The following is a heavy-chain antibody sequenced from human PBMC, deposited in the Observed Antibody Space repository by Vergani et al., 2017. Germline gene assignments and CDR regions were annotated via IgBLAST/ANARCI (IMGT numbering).Heavy chain of an antibody. V-gene: IGHV3-23*04. D-gene: IGHD6-13*01. CDR3: AKDLYSSSWYSRPNDAFDI. J-gene: IGHJ3*02. CDR1: GFTFSSYA. CDR2: ISGSGGST. Sequence: EVQLVESGGGLVKPGGSLRLSCAASGFTFSSYAMSWVRQAPGKGLEWVSAISGSGGSTYYADSVKGRFTISRDNSKNTLYLQMNSLRAEDTAVYYCAKDLYSSSWYSRPNDAFDIWGQGTMVTVSS.